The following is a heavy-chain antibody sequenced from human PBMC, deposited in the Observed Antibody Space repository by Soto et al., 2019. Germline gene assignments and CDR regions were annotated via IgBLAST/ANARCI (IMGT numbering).Heavy chain of an antibody. CDR3: VRATYFSDSSGYTRCFDY. V-gene: IGHV4-39*07. CDR2: MYFSGFYSGST. CDR1: GGSMSSSSYY. D-gene: IGHD3-22*01. J-gene: IGHJ4*02. Sequence: TLSLTCTVSGGSMSSSSYYCGWIRQPPGKGLECIANMYFSGFYSGSTSYNPSLKSRVTISVDTSKNSVYLQMNSLKTEDTAVYYCVRATYFSDSSGYTRCFDYWGQGTLVTVSS.